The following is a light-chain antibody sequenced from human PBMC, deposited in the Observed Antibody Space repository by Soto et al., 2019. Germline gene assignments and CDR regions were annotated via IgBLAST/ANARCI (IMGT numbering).Light chain of an antibody. Sequence: DIVMTQSPLSLPVTPGRPPSISCRLSRSLWLSNGYNHLVWNLRKPGQSPHLLIYLGFIRASGVPDRFSGSGSGTDFTLKISRVEAEDVVVYYCMQALQTPKFGQGTKVEIK. V-gene: IGKV2-28*01. CDR2: LGF. CDR3: MQALQTPK. J-gene: IGKJ1*01. CDR1: RSLWLSNGYNH.